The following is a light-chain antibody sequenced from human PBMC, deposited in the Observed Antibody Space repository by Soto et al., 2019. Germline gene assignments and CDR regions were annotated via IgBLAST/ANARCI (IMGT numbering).Light chain of an antibody. CDR1: QRITTY. Sequence: IQMTQSPSSLSASVGDRVTITCRASQRITTYLNWYQQKPGEAPKLLISTSGTLQPGVPSRFSGSGYGTDFSLTITALRPEDFATYFCQQTYSTPYTFGQGTKLEIK. V-gene: IGKV1-39*01. CDR3: QQTYSTPYT. CDR2: TSG. J-gene: IGKJ2*01.